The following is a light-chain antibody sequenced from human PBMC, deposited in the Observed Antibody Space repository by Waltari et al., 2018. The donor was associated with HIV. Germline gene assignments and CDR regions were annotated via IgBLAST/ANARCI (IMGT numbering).Light chain of an antibody. Sequence: DIVMTQSLDSLAVSLGERATINCKSSQSILYSSNNKTYLAWYQQKAGQPPKLLISWASTRESGVPDLFSGSGSGTDFSLTISSLQAEDVAVYYCQQYYTPPVTFGPGTKVDI. CDR1: QSILYSSNNKTY. CDR3: QQYYTPPVT. V-gene: IGKV4-1*01. CDR2: WAS. J-gene: IGKJ3*01.